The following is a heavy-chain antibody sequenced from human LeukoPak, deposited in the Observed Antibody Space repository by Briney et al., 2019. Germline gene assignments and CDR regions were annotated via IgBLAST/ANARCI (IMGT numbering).Heavy chain of an antibody. CDR1: GYTFTGYY. CDR3: ARDQSGDRATRGDY. CDR2: INPNSGGT. Sequence: ASVKVSCKASGYTFTGYYMHWVRQAPGQGLEWMGWINPNSGGTNYAQKFQGRVTMTRDTSISTAYMELSRLRSDGTAVYYCARDQSGDRATRGDYWGQGTLVTVSS. J-gene: IGHJ4*02. D-gene: IGHD1-26*01. V-gene: IGHV1-2*02.